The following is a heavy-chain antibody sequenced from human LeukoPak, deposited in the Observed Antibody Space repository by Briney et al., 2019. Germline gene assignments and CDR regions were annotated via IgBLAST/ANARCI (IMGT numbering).Heavy chain of an antibody. Sequence: GGSLRLSCAASGFTFSSYGMHWVRQAPGKGLEWVAVISHDGSNKYYADSVKGRFTISRDNSKNTLYLQMNSLRAEDTAVYYCAKDKEVAVAGHFDYWGQGTLVTVSS. CDR1: GFTFSSYG. D-gene: IGHD6-19*01. J-gene: IGHJ4*02. CDR3: AKDKEVAVAGHFDY. V-gene: IGHV3-30*18. CDR2: ISHDGSNK.